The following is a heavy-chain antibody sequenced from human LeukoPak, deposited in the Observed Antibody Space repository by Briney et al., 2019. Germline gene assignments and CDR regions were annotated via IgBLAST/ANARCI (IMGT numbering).Heavy chain of an antibody. Sequence: VGSLRLSCTASGFVLSDYGMHWVRQAPGKGLEWVAFVRNDGSNEYYVGSVKGRFTISRDKSKNTLYLQMNSLRAEDTAVYSCAKESDSGYHSEGPKTWGLGTLVTVSS. J-gene: IGHJ5*02. CDR1: GFVLSDYG. CDR3: AKESDSGYHSEGPKT. D-gene: IGHD5-12*01. V-gene: IGHV3-30*02. CDR2: VRNDGSNE.